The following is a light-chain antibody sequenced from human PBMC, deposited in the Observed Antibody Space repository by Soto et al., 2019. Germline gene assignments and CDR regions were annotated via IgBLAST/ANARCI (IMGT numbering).Light chain of an antibody. Sequence: DIQMTQSTSTLSAFVGDRVTITCRASQSISSWLAWYQQKPGKAPKLLFYKASSLESGVPSRFSGGGSGTEFTLTISSLQPDDFATYYCQQYNSYSWTFGQGTKVEIK. V-gene: IGKV1-5*03. CDR3: QQYNSYSWT. J-gene: IGKJ1*01. CDR1: QSISSW. CDR2: KAS.